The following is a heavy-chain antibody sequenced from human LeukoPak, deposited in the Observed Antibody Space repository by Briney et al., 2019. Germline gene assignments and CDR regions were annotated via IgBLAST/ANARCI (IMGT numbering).Heavy chain of an antibody. D-gene: IGHD3-10*01. CDR3: ARHLQTYYYGSGSYYSKPPYYYYGMDV. J-gene: IGHJ6*02. CDR2: IYSGGST. CDR1: GFTVSSHY. Sequence: PGGSLRLSCAASGFTVSSHYMSWVRQAPGKGLEWVSVIYSGGSTYYADSVKGRFTISRDNSKNTLYLQMNSLRAEDTAVYYCARHLQTYYYGSGSYYSKPPYYYYGMDVWGQGTTVTVSS. V-gene: IGHV3-53*01.